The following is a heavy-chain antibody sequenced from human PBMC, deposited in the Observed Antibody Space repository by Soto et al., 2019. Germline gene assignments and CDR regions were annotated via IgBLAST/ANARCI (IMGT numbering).Heavy chain of an antibody. D-gene: IGHD2-2*01. CDR3: ARAAYCSSSSSCDKGAGIDAFDS. Sequence: GESLKISCKGSGYSFTSFWIGWVRQMPGKGLEWMGVINPEDSDTRYGPAFQGQVTFSADKSITTAYLQWSSLKASDTAMYYCARAAYCSSSSSCDKGAGIDAFDSWGQGTMVTVSS. V-gene: IGHV5-51*01. CDR2: INPEDSDT. J-gene: IGHJ3*02. CDR1: GYSFTSFW.